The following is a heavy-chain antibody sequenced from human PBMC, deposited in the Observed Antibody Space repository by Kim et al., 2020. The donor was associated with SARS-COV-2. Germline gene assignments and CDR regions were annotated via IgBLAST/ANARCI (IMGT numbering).Heavy chain of an antibody. Sequence: GGSLRLSCAASGFTFSSYAMSWVRQAPGKGLEWVSAISGSGGSTYYADSVKGRFTISRDNSKNTLYLQMNSLRAEDTAVYYCAKAPPSVYYYDSSGAEWGQGTLVTVSS. D-gene: IGHD3-22*01. CDR2: ISGSGGST. J-gene: IGHJ4*02. CDR1: GFTFSSYA. CDR3: AKAPPSVYYYDSSGAE. V-gene: IGHV3-23*01.